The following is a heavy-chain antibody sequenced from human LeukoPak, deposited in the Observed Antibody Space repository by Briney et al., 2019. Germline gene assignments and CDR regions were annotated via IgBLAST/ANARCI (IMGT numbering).Heavy chain of an antibody. D-gene: IGHD5-24*01. J-gene: IGHJ4*02. CDR3: ARGGDGYNNWGGYFDY. CDR1: GGSFSGYY. Sequence: SETLSLTCAVYGGSFSGYYWSWIRQPAGKGLEWIGRIYISGSTNYNPSLKSRVTMSVDTSKNQFSLKLSSVTAADTAVYYCARGGDGYNNWGGYFDYWGQGTLVTVSS. V-gene: IGHV4-59*10. CDR2: IYISGST.